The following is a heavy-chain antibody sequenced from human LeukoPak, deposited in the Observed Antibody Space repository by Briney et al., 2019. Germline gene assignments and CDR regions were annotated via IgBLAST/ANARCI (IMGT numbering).Heavy chain of an antibody. CDR3: ARGDYSSSWPALFDY. Sequence: GGSLRLSCAASGFTFSTYNMNWVRQAQEKGLEWVSSISSRSTYIHYAGSVKGRFSISRDNAKNSLYLQMNSLRADDTAVYYCARGDYSSSWPALFDYWGQGALVTVSS. D-gene: IGHD6-13*01. V-gene: IGHV3-21*01. CDR1: GFTFSTYN. J-gene: IGHJ4*02. CDR2: ISSRSTYI.